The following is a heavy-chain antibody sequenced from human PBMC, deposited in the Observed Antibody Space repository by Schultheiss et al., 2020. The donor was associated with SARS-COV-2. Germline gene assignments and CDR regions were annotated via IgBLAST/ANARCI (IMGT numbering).Heavy chain of an antibody. V-gene: IGHV3-23*01. CDR1: GFTFSSYA. D-gene: IGHD3-9*01. CDR3: ATHGAYDMPHNWFDP. J-gene: IGHJ5*02. CDR2: ISGSGGST. Sequence: GESLKISCAASGFTFSSYAMSWVRQAPGKGLEWVSAISGSGGSTYYADSVKGRFTISRDNSKNTLYLQMNSLRAEDTAVYYCATHGAYDMPHNWFDPWGQGTLVTVSS.